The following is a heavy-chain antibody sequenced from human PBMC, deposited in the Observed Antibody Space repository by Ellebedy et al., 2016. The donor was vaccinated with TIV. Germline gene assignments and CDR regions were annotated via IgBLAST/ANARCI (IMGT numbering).Heavy chain of an antibody. Sequence: SETLSLXXTVSGGSISSGGYYWSWIRQHPGKGLEWIGYIYYSGSTNYNPSLKSRVTISVDTSKNQFSLKLSSVTAADTAVYYCVRDRGWFGELIEYYFDYWGQGTLVTVSS. CDR1: GGSISSGGYY. CDR3: VRDRGWFGELIEYYFDY. D-gene: IGHD3-10*01. J-gene: IGHJ4*02. CDR2: IYYSGST. V-gene: IGHV4-61*08.